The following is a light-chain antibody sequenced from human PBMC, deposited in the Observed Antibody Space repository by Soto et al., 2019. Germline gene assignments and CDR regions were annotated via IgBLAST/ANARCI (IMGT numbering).Light chain of an antibody. CDR3: QQYNNWPPKVT. J-gene: IGKJ5*01. CDR2: TTS. CDR1: QISNSH. Sequence: IHTTPFPSSLLSSVGARSPLTGLASQISNSHLNWYQQRPGKPPQLLIHTTSSWQSGVPSRFIGSGAGTDFTLTIRSLQPEDFAVYYCQQYNNWPPKVTCGQG. V-gene: IGKV1-39*01.